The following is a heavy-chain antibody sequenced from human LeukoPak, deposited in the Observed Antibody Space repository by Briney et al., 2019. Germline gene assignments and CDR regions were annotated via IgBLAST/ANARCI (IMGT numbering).Heavy chain of an antibody. CDR1: GFPFTSYS. V-gene: IGHV3-21*01. J-gene: IGHJ4*01. CDR2: ISSASSYI. Sequence: GGSLRLSCAGSGFPFTSYSMSWVRQAPGKGLEWVSSISSASSYIYYADSVKGRFTISRDNDKDSLYLQLNRLKAGDTAVYYCARAPNAFGDLVHFDLWGHGTLVTVSS. CDR3: ARAPNAFGDLVHFDL. D-gene: IGHD4-17*01.